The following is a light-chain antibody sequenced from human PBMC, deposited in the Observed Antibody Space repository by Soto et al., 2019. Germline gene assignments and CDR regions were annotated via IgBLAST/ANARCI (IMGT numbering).Light chain of an antibody. Sequence: EIVLTQSPATLSLSPGERATFSCRASQSVSSYLAWYQQKPGQAPRILIYDASNRASGILARFSGSGSGTDLPITISSLEPEDYSVENCQQSGNWALTGGGGTMVETK. CDR2: DAS. CDR3: QQSGNWALT. J-gene: IGKJ4*01. V-gene: IGKV3-11*01. CDR1: QSVSSY.